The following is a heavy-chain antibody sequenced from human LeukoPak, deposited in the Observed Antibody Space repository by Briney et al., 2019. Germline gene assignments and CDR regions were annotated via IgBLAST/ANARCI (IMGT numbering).Heavy chain of an antibody. J-gene: IGHJ4*02. D-gene: IGHD4-17*01. CDR3: ARPSDGHYAQGGYFDY. V-gene: IGHV3-33*01. Sequence: GGSLRLSCAASGFTFSTYAMHWLRQAPGKGLQWVAVMWYDGSHEYYADSVKGRFTISRDNSRNTLYLQMSSLRAEDTAVYYCARPSDGHYAQGGYFDYWGQGTLVTVSS. CDR2: MWYDGSHE. CDR1: GFTFSTYA.